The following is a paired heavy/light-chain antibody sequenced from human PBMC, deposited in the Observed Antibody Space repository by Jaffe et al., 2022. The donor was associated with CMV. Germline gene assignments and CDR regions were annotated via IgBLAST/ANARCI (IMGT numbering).Heavy chain of an antibody. J-gene: IGHJ4*02. CDR2: IYVRGTDT. CDR1: GFTFSSYA. D-gene: IGHD3-9*01. Sequence: EVQLLESGGDLVQPGGSLRLSCVASGFTFSSYAMSWVRQAPGKGLEWVSTIYVRGTDTYYGDSVKGRFTMSRDDSKNTVYLDMNSLRAEDTAVYYCAKDYDWLLFFFDYWGQGTLVTVSA. CDR3: AKDYDWLLFFFDY. V-gene: IGHV3-23*05.
Light chain of an antibody. CDR1: QSIGSS. J-gene: IGKJ3*01. V-gene: IGKV6-21*02. CDR3: HQTYSLPLT. CDR2: YAS. Sequence: EIVLTQSPDFQSVAPKKKVTISCRASQSIGSSLHWYQQKPDQSPKLLIKYASQSISGVPSRFSGSGSGTDFTLTIDSLEAEDAATYYCHQTYSLPLTFGPGTKVDIQ.